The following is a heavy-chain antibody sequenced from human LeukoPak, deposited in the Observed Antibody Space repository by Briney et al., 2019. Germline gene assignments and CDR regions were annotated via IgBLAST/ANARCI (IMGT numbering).Heavy chain of an antibody. CDR3: AKILNYYDGSGRFDY. V-gene: IGHV1-2*02. Sequence: GASVQVSCKASGYTFTGYYLHWVRQAPGQGLEWMGWINPNSGATDYAQRFQGRVTMTRDTSISTAHMELSRLRSDDTAVYFCAKILNYYDGSGRFDYWGQGSLVTVSS. J-gene: IGHJ4*02. CDR1: GYTFTGYY. D-gene: IGHD3-22*01. CDR2: INPNSGAT.